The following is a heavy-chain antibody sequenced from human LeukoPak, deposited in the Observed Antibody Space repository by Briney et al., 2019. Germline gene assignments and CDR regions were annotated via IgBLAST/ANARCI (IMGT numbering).Heavy chain of an antibody. V-gene: IGHV3-21*01. CDR2: ISSSSSYI. D-gene: IGHD6-6*01. Sequence: SGGSLRLSCAASGFTFSSYSMNWVRQAPGKGLEWVSSISSSSSYIYYADSVKGRFTISRDNAKNSLYLQMNSLRAEDTAVYYCARGEYSSPAWFDPWGQGTLVTVSS. CDR3: ARGEYSSPAWFDP. J-gene: IGHJ5*02. CDR1: GFTFSSYS.